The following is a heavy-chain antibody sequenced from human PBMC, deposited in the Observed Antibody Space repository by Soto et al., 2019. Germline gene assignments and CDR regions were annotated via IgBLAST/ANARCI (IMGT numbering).Heavy chain of an antibody. CDR1: GYSFTASYW. Sequence: GESLKISCKGSGYSFTASYWIGWVRQMPGKGLEWMGIVYPRDSDTRYSPSFQGQVTISADTSINTAYLQWSSLKASDTAMYYCARFGSLYYGMDVWGQGTTVTVSS. CDR3: ARFGSLYYGMDV. D-gene: IGHD3-3*01. J-gene: IGHJ6*02. V-gene: IGHV5-51*01. CDR2: VYPRDSDT.